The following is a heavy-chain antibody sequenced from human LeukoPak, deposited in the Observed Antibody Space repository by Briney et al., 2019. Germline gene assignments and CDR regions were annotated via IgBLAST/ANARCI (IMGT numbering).Heavy chain of an antibody. CDR3: ARDNDRKDDS. V-gene: IGHV3-9*01. Sequence: GGSLRLSCAASGFTFDDYAMHWVRQAPGKGLEWVSGISWNSGSIGYADSVKGRFTISRDNAKNSVYLQMNNLRAEDTALYYCARDNDRKDDSWGQGTLVTVSS. J-gene: IGHJ4*02. CDR2: ISWNSGSI. CDR1: GFTFDDYA.